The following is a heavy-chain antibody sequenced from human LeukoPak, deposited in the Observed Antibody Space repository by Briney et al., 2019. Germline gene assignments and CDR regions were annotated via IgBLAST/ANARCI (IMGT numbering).Heavy chain of an antibody. J-gene: IGHJ4*02. CDR3: ARFGMDAAIDY. V-gene: IGHV3-7*01. CDR1: GFTFSGYW. D-gene: IGHD2-15*01. Sequence: PGGPLRLSCAASGFTFSGYWMSWVRQAPGKGLEWVATIKQDGSEKTYVDSVEGRFTSSRDNAKSSLFLQMDSLRAEDTAVYYCARFGMDAAIDYWGQGTLVTVSS. CDR2: IKQDGSEK.